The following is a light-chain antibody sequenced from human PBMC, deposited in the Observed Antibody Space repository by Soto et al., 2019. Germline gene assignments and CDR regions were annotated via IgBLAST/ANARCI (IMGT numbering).Light chain of an antibody. Sequence: QSVLTQPPSVSAAPGQKITIACSGSSSNIGIDYVSWYQHIPGTAPKLLIYDDHHRPSGIPDRFSGSKSGTSATLDITGLQTGDEADYYCGTWDRSLSSVVFGGGTKLTVL. CDR2: DDH. CDR1: SSNIGIDY. J-gene: IGLJ3*02. V-gene: IGLV1-51*01. CDR3: GTWDRSLSSVV.